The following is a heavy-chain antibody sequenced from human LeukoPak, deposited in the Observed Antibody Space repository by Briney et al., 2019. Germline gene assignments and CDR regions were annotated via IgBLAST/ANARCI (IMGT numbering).Heavy chain of an antibody. CDR2: IRYDGSNK. V-gene: IGHV3-30*02. D-gene: IGHD3-16*01. Sequence: GGSLRLSCAASGFTFSSYGMHWVRQAPGKGLEWVAFIRYDGSNKYYVDSVKGRFTISRDNSKNTLYLQMNSLRAEDTAVYYCAKDRGKLSGFDYWGQGTLVTVSS. CDR3: AKDRGKLSGFDY. CDR1: GFTFSSYG. J-gene: IGHJ4*02.